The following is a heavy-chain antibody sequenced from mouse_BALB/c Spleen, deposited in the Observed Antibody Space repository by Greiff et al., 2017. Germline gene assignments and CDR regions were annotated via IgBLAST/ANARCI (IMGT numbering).Heavy chain of an antibody. CDR2: ISSGGGST. D-gene: IGHD2-3*01. Sequence: EVKVEESGGGLVKPGGSLKLSCAASGFAFSSYDMSWVRQTPEKRLEWVAYISSGGGSTYYPDTVKGRFTISRDNAKNTLYLQMSSLKSEDTAMYYCARHDGPWFAYWGQGTLVTVSA. CDR3: ARHDGPWFAY. V-gene: IGHV5-12-1*01. J-gene: IGHJ3*01. CDR1: GFAFSSYD.